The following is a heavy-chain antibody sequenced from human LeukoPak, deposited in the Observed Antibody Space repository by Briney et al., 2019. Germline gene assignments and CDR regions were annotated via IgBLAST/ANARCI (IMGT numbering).Heavy chain of an antibody. CDR1: GFTFSSYS. D-gene: IGHD2-2*01. CDR2: ISSSSSYI. CDR3: ASLLVVPAALDYYYGMDV. Sequence: SGGSLRLSCAASGFTFSSYSMNWVRQAPGKGLEWVSSISSSSSYIYYADSVKGRFTISRDNAKNSLYLQMNSLRAEDTAAYYCASLLVVPAALDYYYGMDVWGKGTTVTVSS. V-gene: IGHV3-21*01. J-gene: IGHJ6*04.